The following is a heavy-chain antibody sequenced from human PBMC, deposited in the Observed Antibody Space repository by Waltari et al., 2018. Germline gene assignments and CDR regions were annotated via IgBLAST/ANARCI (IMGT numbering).Heavy chain of an antibody. V-gene: IGHV1-18*04. D-gene: IGHD1-1*01. Sequence: QVQLVQSGAEVKKPGASVKVSCKASGYTFTSYYMHWVRQAPGQGLEWMGSIIPFLGISKYAQSLQARLTITVDQSTNTGYMELKSLRPEDTGVYYCARSGEMKGTVDYWGQGTLVTVSS. CDR3: ARSGEMKGTVDY. CDR1: GYTFTSYY. J-gene: IGHJ4*02. CDR2: IIPFLGIS.